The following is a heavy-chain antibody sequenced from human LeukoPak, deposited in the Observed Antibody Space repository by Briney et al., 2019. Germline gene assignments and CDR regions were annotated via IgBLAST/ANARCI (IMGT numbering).Heavy chain of an antibody. CDR3: ARGHYGMDV. CDR1: GFTFSNSW. CDR2: INQDGSEK. V-gene: IGHV3-7*05. J-gene: IGHJ6*02. Sequence: GGSLRLSCGASGFTFSNSWMTWVRQAPGKGLEWVANINQDGSEKYYVDSVEGRFTISRDNAKNSLYLQMNSLRAEDTAVYYCARGHYGMDVWGQGTTVTVSS.